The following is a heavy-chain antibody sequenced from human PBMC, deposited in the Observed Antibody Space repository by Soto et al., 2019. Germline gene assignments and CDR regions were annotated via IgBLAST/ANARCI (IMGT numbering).Heavy chain of an antibody. CDR2: INHSGST. J-gene: IGHJ6*01. V-gene: IGHV4-34*01. CDR3: ARSPYYYGSGSYYGYYYGMDV. Sequence: SETLSLTCTVSGGSISSYYWSWIRQPPGKGLEWIGEINHSGSTNYNPSLKSRVTISVDTSKNQFSLKLSSVTAADTAVYYCARSPYYYGSGSYYGYYYGMDVWGQGTTVTVSS. D-gene: IGHD3-10*01. CDR1: GGSISSYY.